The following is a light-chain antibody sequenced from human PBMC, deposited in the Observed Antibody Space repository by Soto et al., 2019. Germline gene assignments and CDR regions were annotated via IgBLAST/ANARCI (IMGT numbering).Light chain of an antibody. CDR3: QQLNRYPYT. V-gene: IGKV1-9*01. J-gene: IGKJ2*01. Sequence: DIQLTQSPSFLSSSVGDRVTISCRASQGINNYLAWYQQKPGKAPKLLIYVASILQSGVPSRFSGSGSGTQFTLTISSLQPQDFATYYCQQLNRYPYTFGQGTKVVIK. CDR2: VAS. CDR1: QGINNY.